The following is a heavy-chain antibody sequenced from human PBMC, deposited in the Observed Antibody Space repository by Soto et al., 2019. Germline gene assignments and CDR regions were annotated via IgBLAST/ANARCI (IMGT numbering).Heavy chain of an antibody. CDR1: LYSFTSYW. CDR2: IYPGDSDT. J-gene: IGHJ3*02. V-gene: IGHV5-51*01. Sequence: PVEPLKISCHGSLYSFTSYWIFWVCQMPGKGLECMGIIYPGDSDTRYSPSFQGQVTMSADKSTSTAYLQWSSLKASDTAMYYCARQHNAFDIWGQGTMVTVSS. CDR3: ARQHNAFDI.